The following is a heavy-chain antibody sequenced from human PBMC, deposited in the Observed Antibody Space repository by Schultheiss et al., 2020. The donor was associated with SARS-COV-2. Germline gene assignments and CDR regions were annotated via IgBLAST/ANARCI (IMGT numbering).Heavy chain of an antibody. J-gene: IGHJ1*01. CDR2: ISIGSGIT. D-gene: IGHD1-14*01. CDR3: ARDTKTTTLAGGPEH. Sequence: ASVKVSCKASGYTFTGYYMHWVRQAPGQGLEWMGWISIGSGITRYTQTLQGRVTIARDTSASTAYMELSRLRSEDTALYYCARDTKTTTLAGGPEHWGQGTLVTVSS. V-gene: IGHV1-2*02. CDR1: GYTFTGYY.